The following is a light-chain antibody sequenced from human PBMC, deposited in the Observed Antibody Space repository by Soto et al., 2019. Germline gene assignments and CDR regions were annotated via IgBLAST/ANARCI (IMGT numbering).Light chain of an antibody. V-gene: IGKV3-20*01. CDR2: GAS. J-gene: IGKJ1*01. CDR3: QQYGGSPQT. Sequence: EIVLTQSPGTLALSPGEGATLSCRASQSVSKYLAWYQQKPGQAPRLLIYGASSRATGIPDSCSGSGSGTDFTLTITTLEPEDFAVYYCQQYGGSPQTFGQGTKVDIK. CDR1: QSVSKY.